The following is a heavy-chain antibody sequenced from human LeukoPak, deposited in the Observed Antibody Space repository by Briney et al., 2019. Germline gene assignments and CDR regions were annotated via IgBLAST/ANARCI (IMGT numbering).Heavy chain of an antibody. CDR2: IYTSGST. CDR1: GGSISSYY. CDR3: ARDQRYYGSGSYYKPSAYYYYYMDV. D-gene: IGHD3-10*01. Sequence: SGTLSLTCTVSGGSISSYYWSWIRQPAGKGLEWIGRIYTSGSTNYNPSLKSRVTMSVDTPKNQFSLKLSSVTAADTAVYYCARDQRYYGSGSYYKPSAYYYYYMDVWGKGTTVTVSS. V-gene: IGHV4-4*07. J-gene: IGHJ6*03.